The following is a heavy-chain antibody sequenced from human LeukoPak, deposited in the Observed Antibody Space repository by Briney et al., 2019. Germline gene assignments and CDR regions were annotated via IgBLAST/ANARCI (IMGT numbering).Heavy chain of an antibody. Sequence: SETLSLTCAVYGGSFSGYYWSWIRQPPGKGLEWIGEINHSGSTNYDPSLTSRVTISVDTSKNQFSLKLSSVTAADTAVYYCARGPYSYDRSYYFDYWGQGTLVTVSS. CDR2: INHSGST. V-gene: IGHV4-34*01. J-gene: IGHJ4*02. D-gene: IGHD5-18*01. CDR1: GGSFSGYY. CDR3: ARGPYSYDRSYYFDY.